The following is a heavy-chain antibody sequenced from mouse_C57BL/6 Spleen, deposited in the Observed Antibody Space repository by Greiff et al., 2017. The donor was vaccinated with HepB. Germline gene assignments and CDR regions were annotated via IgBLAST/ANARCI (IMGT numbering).Heavy chain of an antibody. CDR1: GYAFSSSW. CDR3: ARERWLLPFAY. Sequence: QVQLQQSGPELVKPGASVKISCKASGYAFSSSWMNWVKQRPGKGLEWIGRIYPGDGDTNYNGKFKGKATLTADKSSRTAYMQLSSLTSEDSAVYFCARERWLLPFAYWGQGTLVTVSA. D-gene: IGHD2-3*01. J-gene: IGHJ3*01. CDR2: IYPGDGDT. V-gene: IGHV1-82*01.